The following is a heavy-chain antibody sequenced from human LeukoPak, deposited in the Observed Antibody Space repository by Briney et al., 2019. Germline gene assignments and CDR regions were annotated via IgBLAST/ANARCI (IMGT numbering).Heavy chain of an antibody. CDR1: GFTFSSYS. Sequence: PGGSLRLSCAASGFTFSSYSMNWVRQAPGKGLDWVSSISSSSSYIYYADSVKGRFTISRDNAKNSLYLQMNSLRAEDTAVYYCARDIGGDRFFEIWGQGTMVTVSS. CDR3: ARDIGGDRFFEI. CDR2: ISSSSSYI. V-gene: IGHV3-21*01. D-gene: IGHD2-21*02. J-gene: IGHJ3*02.